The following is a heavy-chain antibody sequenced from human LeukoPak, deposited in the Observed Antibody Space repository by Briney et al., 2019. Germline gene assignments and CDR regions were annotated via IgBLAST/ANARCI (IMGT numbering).Heavy chain of an antibody. J-gene: IGHJ4*02. Sequence: GGSLRLSCAASGFTFSSYAMSWVRQAPGKGLEWVSTICRSGGSTYYADSVKGRFTISRDDSKNTLYLQMNSLRAEDTAVYYCAKMVRGFKTDWGQGTLVTVSS. CDR1: GFTFSSYA. V-gene: IGHV3-23*01. CDR2: ICRSGGST. CDR3: AKMVRGFKTD. D-gene: IGHD3-10*01.